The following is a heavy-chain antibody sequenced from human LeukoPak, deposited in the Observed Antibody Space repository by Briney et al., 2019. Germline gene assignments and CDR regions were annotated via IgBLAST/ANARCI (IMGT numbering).Heavy chain of an antibody. D-gene: IGHD3-16*02. CDR1: GXTFSNYW. CDR3: ARVSILNLGELSEAFDM. J-gene: IGHJ3*02. Sequence: PGGSLRLSCAASGXTFSNYWMTWVRQAPGKGLEWVANIKQDGSEKYFVDSVKGRFTISRDNAKNSLYLQMNSLRAEDTAVYFCARVSILNLGELSEAFDMWGQGTMVTVSS. V-gene: IGHV3-7*05. CDR2: IKQDGSEK.